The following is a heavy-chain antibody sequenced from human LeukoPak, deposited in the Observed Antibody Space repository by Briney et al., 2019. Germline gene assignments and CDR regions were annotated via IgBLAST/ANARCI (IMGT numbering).Heavy chain of an antibody. CDR2: INHSGNT. J-gene: IGHJ4*02. CDR1: GESFSSCY. Sequence: PSETLSLTCAVYGESFSSCYWSWIRQPPGRGLEWIGEINHSGNTNYNPSLKSRVTISVDTSKNQFSLRLSSVTAADTDVYHCARVDGDGYNIPDYWGQGTLVTVPS. CDR3: ARVDGDGYNIPDY. D-gene: IGHD5-24*01. V-gene: IGHV4-34*01.